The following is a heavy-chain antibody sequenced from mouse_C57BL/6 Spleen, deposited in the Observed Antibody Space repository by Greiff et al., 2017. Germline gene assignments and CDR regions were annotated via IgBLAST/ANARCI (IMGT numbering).Heavy chain of an antibody. Sequence: VQLQQSGAELVRPGASVKLSCTASGFNIKDDYMHWVKQRPEQGLEWIGWIDPENGDTEYASKFQGKATITADTSSNTAYLQLSSLTSEDTAVYYCTTTTGTGTYWGQGTLVTVSA. CDR1: GFNIKDDY. CDR3: TTTTGTGTY. D-gene: IGHD4-1*01. V-gene: IGHV14-4*01. J-gene: IGHJ3*01. CDR2: IDPENGDT.